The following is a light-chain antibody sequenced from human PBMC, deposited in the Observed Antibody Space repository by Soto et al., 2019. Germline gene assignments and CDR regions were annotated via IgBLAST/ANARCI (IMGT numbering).Light chain of an antibody. CDR3: SSFTSSSTLYV. CDR2: EVS. CDR1: SSDVGGYNS. Sequence: QSALTQPASVSGSPGQSITISCTGTSSDVGGYNSVSWYQQHPGKAPKLMIYEVSNRPSGVSNRFSGSKSGNTASLTVSGLQAEDEADYYCSSFTSSSTLYVFGTGTKGTVL. J-gene: IGLJ1*01. V-gene: IGLV2-14*01.